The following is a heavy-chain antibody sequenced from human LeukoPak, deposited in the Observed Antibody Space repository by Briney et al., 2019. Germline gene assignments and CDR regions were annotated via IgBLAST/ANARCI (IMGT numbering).Heavy chain of an antibody. CDR2: IVVGSGNT. D-gene: IGHD3-10*01. J-gene: IGHJ4*02. V-gene: IGHV1-58*02. CDR1: GFTFTSSA. CDR3: AREGYYGSGSYYNY. Sequence: ASVKVSCKASGFTFTSSAMQWVRQARGQRLEWIGWIVVGSGNTNYAQKFQERVTITRDMSTSTAYMELSSLRSEDTAVYYCAREGYYGSGSYYNYWGQGTLVTVSS.